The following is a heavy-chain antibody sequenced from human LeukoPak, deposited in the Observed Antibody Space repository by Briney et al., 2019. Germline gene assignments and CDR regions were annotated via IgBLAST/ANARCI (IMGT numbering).Heavy chain of an antibody. Sequence: PGGSLRVSCAASGFTFNSYSMDWVRQAPGKGLEWISYISTDSTTIYYADSVKGRFTISRDSAKNSLYLQMNSLKDDDTAVYYCAREDDSRGFPYWGQGTLVTVSS. D-gene: IGHD3-22*01. J-gene: IGHJ4*02. CDR1: GFTFNSYS. CDR3: AREDDSRGFPY. CDR2: ISTDSTTI. V-gene: IGHV3-48*02.